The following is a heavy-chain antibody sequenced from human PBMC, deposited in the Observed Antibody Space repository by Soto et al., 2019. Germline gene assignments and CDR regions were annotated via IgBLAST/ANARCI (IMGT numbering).Heavy chain of an antibody. V-gene: IGHV1-69*13. CDR2: IIPIFGTA. Sequence: SVKVSCKASGGTFSSYAISWVRQAPGQGLEWMGGIIPIFGTANYAQKFQGRVTITADESTSTAYMELSSLRSEDTAVYYCARDVAPGVAATTYYYYGMDVWGQGTTVTVSS. D-gene: IGHD2-15*01. J-gene: IGHJ6*02. CDR1: GGTFSSYA. CDR3: ARDVAPGVAATTYYYYGMDV.